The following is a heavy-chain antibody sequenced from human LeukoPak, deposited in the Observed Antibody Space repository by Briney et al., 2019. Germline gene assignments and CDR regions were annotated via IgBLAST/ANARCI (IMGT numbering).Heavy chain of an antibody. CDR3: AKGLLWFGELVDY. Sequence: GGTLRLSCAASGFTFSSYGMSWVRQAPGKGLEWVSAISGSGGSTYYADSVKGRFTISRDNSKNTLYLQMNSLRAEDTAVYYCAKGLLWFGELVDYWGQGTLVTVSS. V-gene: IGHV3-23*01. J-gene: IGHJ4*02. CDR2: ISGSGGST. D-gene: IGHD3-10*01. CDR1: GFTFSSYG.